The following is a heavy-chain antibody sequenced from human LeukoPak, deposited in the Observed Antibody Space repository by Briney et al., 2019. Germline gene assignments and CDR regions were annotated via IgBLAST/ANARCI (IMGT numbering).Heavy chain of an antibody. V-gene: IGHV1-18*01. CDR3: ARGPYSGSYYARYYYYMDV. D-gene: IGHD1-26*01. Sequence: ASVKVSCKASGYTFNNYGITWVRQAPGQGLEWMGWISVYNGNTNYAQKLQGRLTMTTDTSTSTAYMELRSLRSDDTAVYYCARGPYSGSYYARYYYYMDVWGKGTTVTISS. J-gene: IGHJ6*03. CDR1: GYTFNNYG. CDR2: ISVYNGNT.